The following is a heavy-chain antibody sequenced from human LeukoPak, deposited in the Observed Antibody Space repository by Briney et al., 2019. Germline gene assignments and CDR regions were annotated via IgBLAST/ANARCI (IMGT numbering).Heavy chain of an antibody. V-gene: IGHV4-4*02. J-gene: IGHJ4*02. CDR3: ARASAAAFDF. CDR2: IYHSGST. Sequence: SETLSLTCAVSGGSISSSNWWSWVRQPPGKGLEWIGEIYHSGSTNYNPSLKSRITISVDTSNNQFSLKMTSVTAADTAVYYCARASAAAFDFWGQGTLVTVSS. D-gene: IGHD6-13*01. CDR1: GGSISSSNW.